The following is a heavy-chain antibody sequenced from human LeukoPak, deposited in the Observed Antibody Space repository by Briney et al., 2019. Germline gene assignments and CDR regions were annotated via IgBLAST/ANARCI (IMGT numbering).Heavy chain of an antibody. J-gene: IGHJ4*02. D-gene: IGHD6-13*01. CDR1: GFTFSSYA. CDR2: ISSNGGST. V-gene: IGHV3-64*01. CDR3: ARGLSAAAGTLLGY. Sequence: GGSLRLSCAASGFTFSSYAMHWVRQAPGKGLEYVSAISSNGGSTYYANSVKGRFTISRDNSKNTLYLQMGSLRAEDMAVYYCARGLSAAAGTLLGYWGQGTLVTVSS.